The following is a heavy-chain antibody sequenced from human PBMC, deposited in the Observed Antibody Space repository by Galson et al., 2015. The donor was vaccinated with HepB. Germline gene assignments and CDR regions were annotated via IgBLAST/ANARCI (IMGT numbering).Heavy chain of an antibody. CDR1: GFTFSNHA. CDR3: AKCGTAMATGDY. D-gene: IGHD5-18*01. Sequence: SLRLSCAASGFTFSNHAMSWVRQPPGKGLEWVSTISGNGRTTYYADSVKGRFTISRNNSRNTLYLQMNSLRVEDTAVYYCAKCGTAMATGDYWGQGTLVTVSS. V-gene: IGHV3-23*01. CDR2: ISGNGRTT. J-gene: IGHJ4*02.